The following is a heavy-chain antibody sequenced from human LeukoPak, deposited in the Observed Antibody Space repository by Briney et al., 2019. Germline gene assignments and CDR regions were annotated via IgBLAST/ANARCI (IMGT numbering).Heavy chain of an antibody. D-gene: IGHD4-23*01. Sequence: GASVKVSCKASGYTFTSYGISWVRQAPGQGLEWMGGIIPIFGTANYAQKFQGRVTMTEDTSTDTAYMELSSLRSEDTAVYYCATDVDYGGNSSDYWGQGTLVTVSS. CDR2: IIPIFGTA. CDR3: ATDVDYGGNSSDY. CDR1: GYTFTSYG. V-gene: IGHV1-69*06. J-gene: IGHJ4*02.